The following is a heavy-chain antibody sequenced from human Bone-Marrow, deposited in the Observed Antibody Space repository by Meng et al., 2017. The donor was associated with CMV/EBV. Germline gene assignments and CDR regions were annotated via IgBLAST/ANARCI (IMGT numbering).Heavy chain of an antibody. Sequence: GESLKISCAASGFTFSSYAMHWVRQPPGKGLEWVAVISSDGSKEYYADSVKGRFTVSRDNSNNTLYLQMNSLRGEDTAVYYCARDIKTWVHMDVWGQGTTVTASS. V-gene: IGHV3-30*04. CDR2: ISSDGSKE. D-gene: IGHD3-16*01. CDR1: GFTFSSYA. J-gene: IGHJ6*02. CDR3: ARDIKTWVHMDV.